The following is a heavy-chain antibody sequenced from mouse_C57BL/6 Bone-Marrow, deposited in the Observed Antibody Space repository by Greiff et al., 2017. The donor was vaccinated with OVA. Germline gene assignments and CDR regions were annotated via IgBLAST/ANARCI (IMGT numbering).Heavy chain of an antibody. V-gene: IGHV5-17*01. Sequence: EVMLVESGGGLVKPGGSLKLSCAASGFTFSDYGMHWVRQAPEKGLEWVAYISSGSSTIYYADTVKGRFTISRDNAKNTLFLQMTSLRSEDTAMYYCARKNYYGSSYRGYAMDYWGQGTSVTVSS. CDR1: GFTFSDYG. J-gene: IGHJ4*01. D-gene: IGHD1-1*01. CDR2: ISSGSSTI. CDR3: ARKNYYGSSYRGYAMDY.